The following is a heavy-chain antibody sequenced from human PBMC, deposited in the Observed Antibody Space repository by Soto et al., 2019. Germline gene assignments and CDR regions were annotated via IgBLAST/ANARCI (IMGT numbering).Heavy chain of an antibody. CDR1: GFTFSRYG. V-gene: IGHV3-30*18. Sequence: QEQLVESGGGVVQPGRSLRLSCAASGFTFSRYGMHWVRQAPGKGLEWVAVISYDGSNKYYVDSVKGRFTISRDNSKNPLYLQMNSLRAEDTAVYYCAKGSTAMTYFDYWGQGTLVTVSS. CDR3: AKGSTAMTYFDY. D-gene: IGHD5-18*01. J-gene: IGHJ4*02. CDR2: ISYDGSNK.